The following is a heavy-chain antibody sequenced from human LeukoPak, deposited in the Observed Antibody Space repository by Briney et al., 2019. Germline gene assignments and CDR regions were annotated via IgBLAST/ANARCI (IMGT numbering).Heavy chain of an antibody. D-gene: IGHD1-1*01. CDR3: ARHKRGTARYYFDY. CDR2: IYPGESDN. CDR1: GYSFTSYW. Sequence: GESLKISCKGSGYSFTSYWIGWVRQMPGKGLEWLGIIYPGESDNRYSPSFQGRVTISADKSISTAYLKWSSLKASDTAMYYCARHKRGTARYYFDYWGQGTLVTVSS. J-gene: IGHJ4*02. V-gene: IGHV5-51*01.